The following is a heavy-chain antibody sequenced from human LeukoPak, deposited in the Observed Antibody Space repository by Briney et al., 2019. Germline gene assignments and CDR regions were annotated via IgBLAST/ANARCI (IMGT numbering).Heavy chain of an antibody. Sequence: PSETLSLTCTVSGGSISSYYWSWIRQPPGKGLEWIGSIYQSGSTYYSQSLKSRVTMSVDTSKNQFSLKLSSVTAADTAVYYCARLAWGRLDYWGQGTLVTVSS. CDR3: ARLAWGRLDY. CDR2: IYQSGST. J-gene: IGHJ4*02. D-gene: IGHD7-27*01. CDR1: GGSISSYY. V-gene: IGHV4-59*04.